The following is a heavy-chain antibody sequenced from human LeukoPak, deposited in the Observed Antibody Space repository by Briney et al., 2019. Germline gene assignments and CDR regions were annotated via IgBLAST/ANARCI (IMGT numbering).Heavy chain of an antibody. CDR2: INHSGST. J-gene: IGHJ4*02. CDR3: ARGYNRFDY. D-gene: IGHD3-10*01. CDR1: SGFFSGYY. Sequence: SETLSLTCAVYSGFFSGYYWSWIRQPPGKGLEWIGEINHSGSTNYNPSLKSRVTISVDTSKNQFSLKLSSVTAADTAVYYCARGYNRFDYWGQGTLVTVSS. V-gene: IGHV4-34*01.